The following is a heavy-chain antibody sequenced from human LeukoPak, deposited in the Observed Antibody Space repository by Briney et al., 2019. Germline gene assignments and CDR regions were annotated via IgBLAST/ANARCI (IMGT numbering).Heavy chain of an antibody. CDR1: GFTFSSHL. CDR2: ISSDGTYT. CDR3: ARGAGSSGGYYVGDF. Sequence: GGSLRLSCAASGFTFSSHLMHWVRQAPGKGLVWVSRISSDGTYTNYADSVRGRFTISRDNAKNTLYLQMNSLRAEDTAVYYCARGAGSSGGYYVGDFWGQGTLVTVSS. J-gene: IGHJ4*02. D-gene: IGHD1-26*01. V-gene: IGHV3-74*01.